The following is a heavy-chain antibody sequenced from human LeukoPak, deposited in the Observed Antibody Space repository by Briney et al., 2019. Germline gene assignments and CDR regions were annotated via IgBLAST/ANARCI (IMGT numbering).Heavy chain of an antibody. CDR1: GGTFSSYA. CDR2: IIPIFGTA. V-gene: IGHV1-69*05. D-gene: IGHD6-13*01. CDR3: ARHFSSSAVRGYYYYYMDV. Sequence: SVKVSCKASGGTFSSYAISWVRQAPGQGLEWMGRIIPIFGTANYAQKFQGRVTITTDESTSTAYMELSSLRSEDTAVYYCARHFSSSAVRGYYYYYMDVWGKGTTVTVSS. J-gene: IGHJ6*03.